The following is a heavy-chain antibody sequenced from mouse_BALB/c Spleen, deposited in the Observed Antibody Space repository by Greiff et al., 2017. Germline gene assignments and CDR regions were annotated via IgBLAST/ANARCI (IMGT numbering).Heavy chain of an antibody. Sequence: QVQLQQSGAELARPGASVKLSCKASGYTFTSYWMQWVKQRPGQGLEWIGAIYPGDGDTRYTQKFKGKATLTADKSSSTAYMQLSSLASEDSAVYYCASTMITSYAMDYWGQGTSVTVSS. D-gene: IGHD2-4*01. CDR2: IYPGDGDT. V-gene: IGHV1-87*01. CDR1: GYTFTSYW. CDR3: ASTMITSYAMDY. J-gene: IGHJ4*01.